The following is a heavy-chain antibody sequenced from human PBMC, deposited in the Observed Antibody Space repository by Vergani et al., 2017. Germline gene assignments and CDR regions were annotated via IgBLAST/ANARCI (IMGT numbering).Heavy chain of an antibody. CDR3: ARGYYGRGDN. CDR2: IYTTGST. D-gene: IGHD3-16*01. J-gene: IGHJ4*02. CDR1: GDSITSSTYY. V-gene: IGHV4-61*02. Sequence: QVQLQESGPALVKPSQTLSLICSVSGDSITSSTYYWSWTRQPAGKGLEYIGRIYTTGSTNYNPSLKSRVTISVDTSKNQFSLNLSSVTAADTAMYYCARGYYGRGDNWGQGTLVTVSS.